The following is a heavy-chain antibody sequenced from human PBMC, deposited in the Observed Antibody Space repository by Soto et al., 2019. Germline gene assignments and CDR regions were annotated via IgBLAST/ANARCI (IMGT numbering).Heavy chain of an antibody. D-gene: IGHD2-2*01. Sequence: SVKVSCKASGGTFSSYAISWVRQAPGQGLEWMGGIIPIFGTANYAQKFQGRVTITADKSTSTAYMELSSLRSEDTAVYYCARDQIVVVPAPYYYYGMDVWGQGTTVTVS. CDR1: GGTFSSYA. CDR3: ARDQIVVVPAPYYYYGMDV. CDR2: IIPIFGTA. J-gene: IGHJ6*02. V-gene: IGHV1-69*06.